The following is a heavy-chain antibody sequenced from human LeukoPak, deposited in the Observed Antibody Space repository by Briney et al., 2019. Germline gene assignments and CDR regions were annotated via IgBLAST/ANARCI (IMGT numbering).Heavy chain of an antibody. Sequence: PGGSLRLSCSASGFTFSSYAMSWVRQAPGKGLEWVSAISGSGGSTYYADSVKVRFTISRDNSKNSLYLQMNSLRAEDPAVYYCAKEAVSTTSGYYYGMDVWGKGTTVTVPS. J-gene: IGHJ6*04. CDR3: AKEAVSTTSGYYYGMDV. D-gene: IGHD2-2*01. CDR1: GFTFSSYA. CDR2: ISGSGGST. V-gene: IGHV3-23*01.